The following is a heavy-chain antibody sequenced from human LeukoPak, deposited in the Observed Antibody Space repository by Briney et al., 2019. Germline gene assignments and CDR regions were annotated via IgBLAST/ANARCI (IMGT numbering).Heavy chain of an antibody. Sequence: NPGGSLRLSCAASGFTFSSYGMHWVRQAPGKGLEWVAVISYGGSNKYYADSVKGRSTISRDNPKNTLYLQMNSLRAEDTAVYYCASIYDSSGYHNFDYWGQGTLVTVSS. V-gene: IGHV3-30*03. CDR1: GFTFSSYG. J-gene: IGHJ4*02. CDR2: ISYGGSNK. D-gene: IGHD3-22*01. CDR3: ASIYDSSGYHNFDY.